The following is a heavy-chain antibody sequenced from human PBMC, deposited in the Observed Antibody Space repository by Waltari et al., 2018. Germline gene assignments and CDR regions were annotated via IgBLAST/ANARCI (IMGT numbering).Heavy chain of an antibody. J-gene: IGHJ4*02. CDR1: GFTFSSYS. Sequence: EVQLVESGGGLVQPGGSLRLSCAASGFTFSSYSMNWVRQAPGKGLEWVSYISSSSSTIYYADSVKGRFTISRDNAKNSLYLQMNSLRAEDTAVYYCARGQREATIRSAPDYWGQGTLVTVSS. V-gene: IGHV3-48*01. CDR2: ISSSSSTI. D-gene: IGHD5-12*01. CDR3: ARGQREATIRSAPDY.